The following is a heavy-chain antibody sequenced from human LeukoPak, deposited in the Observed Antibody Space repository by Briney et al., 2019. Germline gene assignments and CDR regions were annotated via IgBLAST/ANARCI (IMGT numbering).Heavy chain of an antibody. J-gene: IGHJ4*02. Sequence: ASVKVSCKTSGYSFTDYIIAWVRQAPGQGLEWLGWIGTYDGHTSYAQKVQGRVTMTTDTSATTAYLELRSLTSDDTALYYCAREGSGWYGHYFDYWGQGTLVTVSS. CDR1: GYSFTDYI. CDR2: IGTYDGHT. D-gene: IGHD6-19*01. V-gene: IGHV1-18*01. CDR3: AREGSGWYGHYFDY.